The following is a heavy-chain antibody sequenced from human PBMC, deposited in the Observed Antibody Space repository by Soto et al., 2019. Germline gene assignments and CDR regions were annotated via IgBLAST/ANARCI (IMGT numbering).Heavy chain of an antibody. CDR3: ARPGIVARRDYYYYGMDV. CDR1: GGSFSGYY. D-gene: IGHD6-6*01. Sequence: SETLSLTCAVYGGSFSGYYWSWIRQPPGKGLEWIGEINHSGSTNYNPSLKSRVTISVDTSKNQFSLKLSSVTAADTAVYYCARPGIVARRDYYYYGMDVWGQGTTVTVSS. J-gene: IGHJ6*02. CDR2: INHSGST. V-gene: IGHV4-34*01.